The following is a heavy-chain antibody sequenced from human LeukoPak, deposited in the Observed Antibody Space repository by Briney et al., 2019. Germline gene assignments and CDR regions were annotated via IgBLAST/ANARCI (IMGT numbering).Heavy chain of an antibody. CDR1: GFIVSSSY. Sequence: GGSLRLSCAAAGFIVSSSYMSWVRQAPGKGLEWVSGINWNGGSTGYADSVKGRFTISRDNAKNSLYLQMNSLRAEDTALYYCARAGWELLAGWFDPWGQGTLVTVSS. J-gene: IGHJ5*02. V-gene: IGHV3-20*04. D-gene: IGHD1-26*01. CDR3: ARAGWELLAGWFDP. CDR2: INWNGGST.